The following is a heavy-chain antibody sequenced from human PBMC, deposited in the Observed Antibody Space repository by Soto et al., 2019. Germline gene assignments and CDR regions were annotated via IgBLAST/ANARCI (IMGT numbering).Heavy chain of an antibody. CDR1: GGSISGSYYY. D-gene: IGHD1-20*01. V-gene: IGHV4-39*01. CDR2: VFYTGFT. CDR3: ATSQKGYNWNYFDH. Sequence: SETLSLTCAVSGGSISGSYYYWAWLRQSPGKGPEWIGSVFYTGFTSYNPSLESRVSVSVDTSKSQFSLKLSAVTAADTAAYYCATSQKGYNWNYFDHWGQGALVTVSS. J-gene: IGHJ4*02.